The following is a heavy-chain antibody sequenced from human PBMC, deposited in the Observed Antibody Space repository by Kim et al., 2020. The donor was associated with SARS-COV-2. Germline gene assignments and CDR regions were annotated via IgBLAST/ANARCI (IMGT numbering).Heavy chain of an antibody. CDR1: GGSISSSSYY. Sequence: SETLSLTCTVSGGSISSSSYYWGWIRQPPGKGLEWIGSIYYSGSTYYNPSLKSRVTISVDTSKNQFSLKLSSVTAADTAVYYCARPGAGIVVVPAAIRYYYYYYGMDVWGQGTTVTVSS. V-gene: IGHV4-39*01. J-gene: IGHJ6*02. CDR3: ARPGAGIVVVPAAIRYYYYYYGMDV. D-gene: IGHD2-2*02. CDR2: IYYSGST.